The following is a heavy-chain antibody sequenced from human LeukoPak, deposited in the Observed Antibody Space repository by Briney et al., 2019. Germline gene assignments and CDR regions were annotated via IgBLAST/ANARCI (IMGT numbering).Heavy chain of an antibody. D-gene: IGHD6-13*01. V-gene: IGHV1-46*01. J-gene: IGHJ3*02. CDR1: GYTFTSYY. Sequence: ASVKVSCKPSGYTFTSYYMHWVRLAPGQGLEWMGIINPSGGSTSYAQKFQGRVTMTRDTSTSTVYMELSSLRSEDTAVYYCARANRIAAAGYHDAFDIWGQGTMVTVSS. CDR3: ARANRIAAAGYHDAFDI. CDR2: INPSGGST.